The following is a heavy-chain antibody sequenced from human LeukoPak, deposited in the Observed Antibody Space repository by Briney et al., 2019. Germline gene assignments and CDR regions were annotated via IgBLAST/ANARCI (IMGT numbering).Heavy chain of an antibody. V-gene: IGHV3-21*04. CDR1: GFTFSSYS. J-gene: IGHJ4*02. Sequence: KSGGSLRLSCAASGFTFSSYSMNWVRQAPGKGLEWVSSISSSSSYIYYADSLKGRFTMSRDNAKNSLYLQMNSLRAEDTAVYYCASQAYDILTGYYMMPFDYWGQGTLVTVSS. D-gene: IGHD3-9*01. CDR2: ISSSSSYI. CDR3: ASQAYDILTGYYMMPFDY.